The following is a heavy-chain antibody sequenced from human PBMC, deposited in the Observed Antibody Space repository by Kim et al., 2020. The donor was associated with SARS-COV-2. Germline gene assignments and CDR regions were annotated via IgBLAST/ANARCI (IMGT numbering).Heavy chain of an antibody. V-gene: IGHV4-39*02. CDR3: AREPAGSGSYYNYYYGMDV. D-gene: IGHD3-10*01. J-gene: IGHJ6*02. CDR1: GGSISSSSYY. Sequence: SETLSLTCTVSGGSISSSSYYWGWIRQPPGKGLEWIGSIYYSGSTYYNPSLKSRVTISVDTSKNQFSLKLSSVTAADTAVYYCAREPAGSGSYYNYYYGMDVWGQGTTVTVSS. CDR2: IYYSGST.